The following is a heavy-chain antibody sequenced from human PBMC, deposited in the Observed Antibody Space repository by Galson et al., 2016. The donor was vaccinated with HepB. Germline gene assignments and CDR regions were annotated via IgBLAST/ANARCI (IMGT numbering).Heavy chain of an antibody. D-gene: IGHD3-3*02. CDR3: ARIRVGATAFPFDC. CDR2: ISGGSDNT. Sequence: SLRLSCAASGFTFDDFGMTWVRQAPGKGLEWVSPISGGSDNTFYADSVQGRFTISRDDSTHSVYLEMNSLRADDTALYYCARIRVGATAFPFDCWGQGTLVTVSS. V-gene: IGHV3-23*01. CDR1: GFTFDDFG. J-gene: IGHJ4*02.